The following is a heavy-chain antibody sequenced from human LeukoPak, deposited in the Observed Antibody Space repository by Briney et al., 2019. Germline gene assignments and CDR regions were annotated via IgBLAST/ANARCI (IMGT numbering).Heavy chain of an antibody. D-gene: IGHD3-9*01. J-gene: IGHJ4*02. CDR1: GVSISTSEW. CDR3: GKTDIYFNPIDY. CDR2: IHRDGRT. Sequence: KPSGTLSLTCAVSGVSISTSEWWIWVRQPPGQGLEWIGEIHRDGRTRYNPSPTSRVTMSMDYSKNQFSLNVRFVTAADTAIYYCGKTDIYFNPIDYWGPGSLVTVSS. V-gene: IGHV4-4*02.